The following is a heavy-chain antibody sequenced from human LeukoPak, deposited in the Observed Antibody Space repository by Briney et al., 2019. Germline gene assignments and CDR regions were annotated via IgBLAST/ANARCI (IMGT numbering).Heavy chain of an antibody. CDR2: INPNSGGT. D-gene: IGHD3-10*01. Sequence: ASVKVSCKASGYTFTKSYIHWVRQAPGQGLEWMGWINPNSGGTNYAQKFQGRVTMTRDTSISTAYMELSRLRSDDTAVYYCARAYMVRGRGLHYWGQGTLVTVSS. J-gene: IGHJ4*02. CDR3: ARAYMVRGRGLHY. CDR1: GYTFTKSY. V-gene: IGHV1-2*02.